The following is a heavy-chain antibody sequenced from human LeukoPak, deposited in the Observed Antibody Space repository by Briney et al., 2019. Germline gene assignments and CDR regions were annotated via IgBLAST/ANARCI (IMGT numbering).Heavy chain of an antibody. D-gene: IGHD3-22*01. CDR2: IYHSGST. CDR3: AREDSSDYYDTSGGAFDI. V-gene: IGHV4-4*02. Sequence: SETLSLTCAVSGGSISSSNWWSWVRQPPGKGLEWIGEIYHSGSTYYNPSLKSRVTISVDRSKNQFSLKLSSVTAADTAVYYCAREDSSDYYDTSGGAFDIWGQGTMVTVSS. CDR1: GGSISSSNW. J-gene: IGHJ3*02.